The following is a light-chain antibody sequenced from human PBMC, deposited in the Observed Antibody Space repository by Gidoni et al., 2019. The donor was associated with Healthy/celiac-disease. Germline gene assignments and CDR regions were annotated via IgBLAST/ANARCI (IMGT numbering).Light chain of an antibody. J-gene: IGKJ1*01. CDR1: QRISSW. CDR2: KAS. Sequence: IQMTQSPSTLSASVGDRGNITCRASQRISSWLPWYQQKPGKAPKLLIYKASSLESGVPSRFSGSGSGTEFTLTISSLQPDDFATYYRQQYNSYSWTFGQXTKVEIK. CDR3: QQYNSYSWT. V-gene: IGKV1-5*03.